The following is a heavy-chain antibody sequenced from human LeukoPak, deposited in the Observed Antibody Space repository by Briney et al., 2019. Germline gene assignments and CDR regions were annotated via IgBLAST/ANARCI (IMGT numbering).Heavy chain of an antibody. CDR1: GFMFSDYG. J-gene: IGHJ4*02. D-gene: IGHD3-22*01. CDR3: AKGSYYDSSGSFYFDY. V-gene: IGHV3-23*01. CDR2: ISGSGDNT. Sequence: GGSLRLSCAASGFMFSDYGMSWVRQAPGKGLEWVSGISGSGDNTYYADSVKGRFTISRDDSKNTLYVQVNSLGTEDTAAYYCAKGSYYDSSGSFYFDYWGQGTLVTVSS.